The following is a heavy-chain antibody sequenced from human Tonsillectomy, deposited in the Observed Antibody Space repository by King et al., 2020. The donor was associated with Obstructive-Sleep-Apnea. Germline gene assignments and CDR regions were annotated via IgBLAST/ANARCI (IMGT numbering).Heavy chain of an antibody. D-gene: IGHD3-9*01. J-gene: IGHJ4*02. V-gene: IGHV4-4*02. CDR3: AKDGDDILTGFGFFDY. CDR1: GGSIISSNW. CDR2: IYHSGST. Sequence: VQLQESGPGLVKPSGTLSLTCAVSGGSIISSNWWSWVRQPPGKGREGSGEIYHSGSTNYNPSLKGRVTISVDKSKNQFSLKLSSVTAADTAVYYCAKDGDDILTGFGFFDYWGQGTLVTVSS.